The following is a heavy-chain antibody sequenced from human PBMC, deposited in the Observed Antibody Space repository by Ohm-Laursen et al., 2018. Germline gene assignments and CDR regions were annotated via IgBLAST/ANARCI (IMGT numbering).Heavy chain of an antibody. CDR1: GFTFSSYA. D-gene: IGHD3-22*01. V-gene: IGHV3-23*01. CDR3: ARGFDSSGYPPVDY. Sequence: SLRLSCAAAGFTFSSYAMSWVRQAPGKGLEWVSAISGSGGSTYYADSVKGRFTISRDNSKNTLYLQMGSLGAEDTAVYYCARGFDSSGYPPVDYWGQGTLVTVSS. CDR2: ISGSGGST. J-gene: IGHJ4*02.